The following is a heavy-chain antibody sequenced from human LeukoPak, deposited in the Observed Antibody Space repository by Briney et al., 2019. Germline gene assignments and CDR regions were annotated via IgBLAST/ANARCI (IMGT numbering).Heavy chain of an antibody. Sequence: SETLSLTCAVYGGSFSGYYWSWIRQPPGKGLEWIGEINHSGSTNYNPSLKSRVTISVDTSKNQFSLKLSSVTAADTAVYYCARAITDMITFGGVIPSHFDYWGQGTLVTVSS. J-gene: IGHJ4*02. V-gene: IGHV4-34*01. CDR2: INHSGST. D-gene: IGHD3-16*02. CDR3: ARAITDMITFGGVIPSHFDY. CDR1: GGSFSGYY.